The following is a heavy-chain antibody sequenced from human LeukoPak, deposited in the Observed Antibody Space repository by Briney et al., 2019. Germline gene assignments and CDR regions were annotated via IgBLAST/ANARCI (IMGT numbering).Heavy chain of an antibody. Sequence: SETMSLTSTIYGGSISSYYWSWIRQPPGRGLEWIGYIYSSGTTNSNPSLKSRVTISVDTSKNQFSLKLSSVTAADTAVYYCARQYCSSTRCYQYFDYWGQGTLVTVSS. CDR1: GGSISSYY. J-gene: IGHJ4*02. D-gene: IGHD2-2*01. CDR3: ARQYCSSTRCYQYFDY. V-gene: IGHV4-4*09. CDR2: IYSSGTT.